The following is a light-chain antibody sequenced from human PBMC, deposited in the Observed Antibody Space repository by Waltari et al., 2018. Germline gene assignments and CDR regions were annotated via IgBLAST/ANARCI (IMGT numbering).Light chain of an antibody. CDR2: DVY. Sequence: QSALTQPASVSGSPGQSITISCTGTSSDVGGYNYVSWYQQHPGKAPKLMIYDVYIRPSGVSNRFSGSKSGNTASLTISGLQAEDEADYYCSSYTSSSTYVFGTGTKVSVL. V-gene: IGLV2-14*03. CDR3: SSYTSSSTYV. CDR1: SSDVGGYNY. J-gene: IGLJ1*01.